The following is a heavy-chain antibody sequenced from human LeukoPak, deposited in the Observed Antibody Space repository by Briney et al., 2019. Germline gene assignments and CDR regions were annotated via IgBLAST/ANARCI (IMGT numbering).Heavy chain of an antibody. Sequence: PSDPLSLTRSVSGGSISNYYSTWLRPSPGKGLEWIGYIYSSGGTNYNIYLKGRVTISLDTSKNQFSLKLSSVTAADTAVYYCARRNEYTPNRFDPWGQGTLVTVSS. J-gene: IGHJ5*02. V-gene: IGHV4-59*08. CDR1: GGSISNYY. CDR2: IYSSGGT. D-gene: IGHD1-1*01. CDR3: ARRNEYTPNRFDP.